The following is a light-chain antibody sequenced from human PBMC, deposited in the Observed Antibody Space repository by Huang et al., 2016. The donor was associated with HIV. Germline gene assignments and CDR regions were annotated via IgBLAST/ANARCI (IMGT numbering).Light chain of an antibody. J-gene: IGKJ1*01. CDR3: QQYQSVPWT. Sequence: DIQMPPSSSFPSAFVGDRVTIICRASQGISKSLAWYQPKPGKAPKRLLYATSKLESGVPSRCSGSGSGTHYTLTISTLQPEDLATYYCQQYQSVPWTFGQGTKVEI. CDR1: QGISKS. CDR2: ATS. V-gene: IGKV1-NL1*01.